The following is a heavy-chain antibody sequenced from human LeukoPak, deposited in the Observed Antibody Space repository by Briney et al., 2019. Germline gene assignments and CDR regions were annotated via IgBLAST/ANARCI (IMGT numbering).Heavy chain of an antibody. CDR1: GGSISSTSNY. D-gene: IGHD3-16*01. CDR2: IYYSGST. V-gene: IGHV4-30-4*08. J-gene: IGHJ4*02. Sequence: SETLSLTCSVSGGSISSTSNYWGWIRQPPGKGLEWIGYIYYSGSTYYNPSLKSRVTVSVDTSKNQFSLKLSSVTAADTAVYYCAREGIITSYFDYWGQGALVTVSS. CDR3: AREGIITSYFDY.